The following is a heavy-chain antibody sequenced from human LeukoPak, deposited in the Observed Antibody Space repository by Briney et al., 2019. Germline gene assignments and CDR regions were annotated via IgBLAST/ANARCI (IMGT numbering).Heavy chain of an antibody. CDR1: GFTVSDNY. D-gene: IGHD6-13*01. J-gene: IGHJ5*02. CDR2: MYSGGDT. Sequence: PGGSLRLSCAASGFTVSDNYMSWVRQAPGKGLEWVSVMYSGGDTYYANSVKSRFTFSRDISKNTLYLQMNGLRTEDTAIYYCARDAPQVPAAGVLASWGQGTLVTVSS. CDR3: ARDAPQVPAAGVLAS. V-gene: IGHV3-53*01.